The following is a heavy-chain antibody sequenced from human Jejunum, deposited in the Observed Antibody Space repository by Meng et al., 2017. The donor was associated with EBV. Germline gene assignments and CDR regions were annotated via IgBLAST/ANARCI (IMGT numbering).Heavy chain of an antibody. CDR3: ARVRPGGGWFDP. V-gene: IGHV7-4-1*02. CDR1: GYTFTSSG. Sequence: QGQLVHSGSELKKPGASVKVSCKASGYTFTSSGINWVRQAPGQGLEWMGWINTNTGYPTYAQDFTGRFVFSLDTSVSTAYLQITSLSTEDNAVYYCARVRPGGGWFDPWGQGTLVTVSS. J-gene: IGHJ5*02. D-gene: IGHD2-8*02. CDR2: INTNTGYP.